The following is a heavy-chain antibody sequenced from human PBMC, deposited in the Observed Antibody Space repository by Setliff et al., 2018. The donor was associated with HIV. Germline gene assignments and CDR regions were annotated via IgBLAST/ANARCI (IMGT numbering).Heavy chain of an antibody. CDR1: GGTFGSDP. V-gene: IGHV1-69*10. CDR2: IIPILGIA. CDR3: ARGGSSVWDTWFDS. D-gene: IGHD3-16*01. Sequence: SVKVSCKASGGTFGSDPFSWVRQAPGQGLEWMGGIIPILGIANYAQKFQDRVTITADKSTDTAYMELSSLRSEDTAVYYCARGGSSVWDTWFDSWGQGTLVTV. J-gene: IGHJ5*01.